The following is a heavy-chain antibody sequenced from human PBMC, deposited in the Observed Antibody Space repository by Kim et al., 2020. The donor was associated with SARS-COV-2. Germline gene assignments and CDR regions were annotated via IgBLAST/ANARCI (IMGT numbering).Heavy chain of an antibody. CDR3: ARLQIAAAGPGNWYFDL. Sequence: GGSLRLSCAASGFPFGSYAMNWVRQAPGKGLEWVSTISDNGGHTFYADSVKGRFTISRDKSHNSIYLQMNSLRAEDSARYYCARLQIAAAGPGNWYFDLWGRGTLVTVSS. CDR1: GFPFGSYA. V-gene: IGHV3-23*01. J-gene: IGHJ2*01. D-gene: IGHD6-13*01. CDR2: ISDNGGHT.